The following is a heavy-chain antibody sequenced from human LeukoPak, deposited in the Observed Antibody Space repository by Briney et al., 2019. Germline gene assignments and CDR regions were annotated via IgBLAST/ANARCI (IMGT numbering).Heavy chain of an antibody. CDR2: ISNTGSDT. D-gene: IGHD3-10*01. CDR1: GLTFSRYN. V-gene: IGHV3-21*04. CDR3: AKVPYSDYGSGRPPFMDV. J-gene: IGHJ6*02. Sequence: PGGSLRLSCAASGLTFSRYNMNWVRQAPGKGLEWVSTISNTGSDTYYADSVQGRFTISRDNSENTLYLQMNNLRAEDTAIHYCAKVPYSDYGSGRPPFMDVWGQGTTVAVSS.